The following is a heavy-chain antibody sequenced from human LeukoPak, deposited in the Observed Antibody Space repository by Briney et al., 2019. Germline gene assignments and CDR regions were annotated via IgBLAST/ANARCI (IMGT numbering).Heavy chain of an antibody. J-gene: IGHJ4*02. CDR2: IGYSAGET. D-gene: IGHD4-17*01. V-gene: IGHV3-23*01. CDR3: AKDDDGHHHGVDH. CDR1: RFTVSSYA. Sequence: PGGSLRLSCAASRFTVSSYAMTWVRQAPGRGLEWVSAIGYSAGETYYAGSVKGRFTISRDNSMNTLYLQMSSLRADDTALYYCAKDDDGHHHGVDHWGQGTLVTVSS.